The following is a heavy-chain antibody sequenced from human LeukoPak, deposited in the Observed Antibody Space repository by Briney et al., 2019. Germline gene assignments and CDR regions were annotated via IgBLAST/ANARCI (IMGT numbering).Heavy chain of an antibody. D-gene: IGHD3-22*01. CDR2: IYTSGST. CDR1: GGSVSSYY. Sequence: SETLSLTCTVSGGSVSSYYWSWIRQPGGKGLEWIGRIYTSGSTNYNPSLKSRVTMSVDTSKNQFSLKLSSVTAADTAVYYCARVNYYDSSGLNYYYYGMDVWGQGTTVTVSS. CDR3: ARVNYYDSSGLNYYYYGMDV. V-gene: IGHV4-4*07. J-gene: IGHJ6*02.